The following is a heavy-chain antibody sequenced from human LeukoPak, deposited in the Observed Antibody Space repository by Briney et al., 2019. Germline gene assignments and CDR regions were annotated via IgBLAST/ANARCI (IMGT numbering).Heavy chain of an antibody. Sequence: SETLSLTCAVYGGSFSGYYWSWIRQPPGKGLEWIGEINHSGSTNYNPSLKSRVTISVDTSKNHCSLKLSSVTPADTAVYYCARHGGYYYGSGSYLPEAGTYYYYYYYMDVWGKGTTVTISS. CDR3: ARHGGYYYGSGSYLPEAGTYYYYYYYMDV. CDR2: INHSGST. V-gene: IGHV4-34*01. CDR1: GGSFSGYY. D-gene: IGHD3-10*01. J-gene: IGHJ6*03.